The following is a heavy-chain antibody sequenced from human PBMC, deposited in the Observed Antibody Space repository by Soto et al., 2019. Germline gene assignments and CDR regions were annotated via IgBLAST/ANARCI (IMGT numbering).Heavy chain of an antibody. D-gene: IGHD2-2*01. CDR1: GFTFSSYW. CDR2: INSDGSST. Sequence: GGSLRLSCAASGFTFSSYWMHWVRQAPGKGLVWVSRINSDGSSTNYADSVKGRFTISRDNAKNTLYLQMNSLRAEDTAVYYCTFAPNWTYQLTRYWGRGTLVTVSS. J-gene: IGHJ4*02. CDR3: TFAPNWTYQLTRY. V-gene: IGHV3-74*01.